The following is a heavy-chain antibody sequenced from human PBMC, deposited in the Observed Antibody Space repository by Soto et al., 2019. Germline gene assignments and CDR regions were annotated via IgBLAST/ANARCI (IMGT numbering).Heavy chain of an antibody. J-gene: IGHJ4*02. V-gene: IGHV3-33*01. CDR3: ARHQTAPDY. CDR1: GFTFSSYG. D-gene: IGHD2-21*02. Sequence: QVQLVESGGGVVQPGRSLRLSCAASGFTFSSYGMHWVRQAPGKGLEWVAVIWYDGSNKYYADSVKGRFTISRDNSKNPLYLQVNSLSAEDAGVYYCARHQTAPDYWGQGTLVTVSS. CDR2: IWYDGSNK.